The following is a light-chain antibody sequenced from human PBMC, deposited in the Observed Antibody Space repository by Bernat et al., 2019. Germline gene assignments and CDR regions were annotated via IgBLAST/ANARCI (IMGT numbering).Light chain of an antibody. CDR1: YSNIGSNT. J-gene: IGLJ3*02. Sequence: QSVLTQPPSVSGTPGQTVTIPCSARYSNIGSNTVSWYQHFPGEAPSFLIYTDSHRPSRFPDRFSGSRSGTSASLAISGLQSEDEADDYCATWDDSLDGSWVFGGGTKLTVL. CDR2: TDS. V-gene: IGLV1-44*01. CDR3: ATWDDSLDGSWV.